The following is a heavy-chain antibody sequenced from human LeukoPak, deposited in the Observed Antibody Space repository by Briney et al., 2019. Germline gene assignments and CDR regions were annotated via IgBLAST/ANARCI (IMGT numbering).Heavy chain of an antibody. CDR2: IIPIFGTA. CDR3: AGDPSPPSYGSPIFDY. Sequence: SVKVSCKASGGTISSYAISWVRQAPGQGLEWMGGIIPIFGTANYAQKFQGRVTITTDESTSTAYMELSSLRSEDTAVYYCAGDPSPPSYGSPIFDYWGQGTLVTVSS. CDR1: GGTISSYA. V-gene: IGHV1-69*05. D-gene: IGHD5-18*01. J-gene: IGHJ4*02.